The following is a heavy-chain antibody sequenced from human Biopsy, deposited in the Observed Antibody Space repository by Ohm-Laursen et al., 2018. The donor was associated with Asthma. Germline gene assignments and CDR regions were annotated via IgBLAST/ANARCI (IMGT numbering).Heavy chain of an antibody. CDR2: SDHRGST. D-gene: IGHD3-3*01. CDR3: AGGPEWSGLDV. J-gene: IGHJ6*02. CDR1: ALSVRDYY. V-gene: IGHV4-34*01. Sequence: TLSLTCGIYALSVRDYYWTWVRQPPGKGLEWIGESDHRGSTNINPTLKSRVTISKDTSASNFSLKVRSVTATDTAIYYCAGGPEWSGLDVWGQGTTVTVSS.